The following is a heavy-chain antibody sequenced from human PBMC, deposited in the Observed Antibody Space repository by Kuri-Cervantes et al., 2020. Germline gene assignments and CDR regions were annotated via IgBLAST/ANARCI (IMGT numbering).Heavy chain of an antibody. CDR3: ARLFRDWNYGRYYYSSMDV. CDR1: GGSISSYYW. D-gene: IGHD1-7*01. Sequence: ETLSLTCTVSGGSISSYYWTWIRQPPGKAPEWLAHIFSNNEKSYSTSLKSGLTISKDTSKSQVVLTLANVDPVDTATYYCARLFRDWNYGRYYYSSMDVWGKGTTVTVSS. V-gene: IGHV2-26*01. J-gene: IGHJ6*03. CDR2: IFSNNEK.